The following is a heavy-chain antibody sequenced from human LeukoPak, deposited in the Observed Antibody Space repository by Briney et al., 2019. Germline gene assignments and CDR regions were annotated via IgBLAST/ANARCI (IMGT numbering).Heavy chain of an antibody. CDR3: ARRSSSWTSTGDDAFDI. Sequence: SGGSLRLSCAASGFTFSSYAMSWVRQAPGKGLEWVSSISSSSSYIYYADSVKGQFTISRDNAKNSLYLQMNSLRAEDTAVYYCARRSSSWTSTGDDAFDIWGQGTMVTVSS. V-gene: IGHV3-21*01. CDR2: ISSSSSYI. D-gene: IGHD6-13*01. J-gene: IGHJ3*02. CDR1: GFTFSSYA.